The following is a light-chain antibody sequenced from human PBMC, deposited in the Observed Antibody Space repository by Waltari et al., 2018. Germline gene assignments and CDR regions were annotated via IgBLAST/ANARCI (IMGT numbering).Light chain of an antibody. V-gene: IGLV3-1*01. CDR3: QAWDSSTVV. CDR1: NLGDNL. J-gene: IGLJ2*01. Sequence: SYELTQPPSVSVPPGQTASITRSGANLGDNLACWYQKKPGQSPVLVIAQDSKRPSGIPERFSGSNSGNTATLTISGTQAMDEADYYCQAWDSSTVVFGGGTKLTVL. CDR2: QDS.